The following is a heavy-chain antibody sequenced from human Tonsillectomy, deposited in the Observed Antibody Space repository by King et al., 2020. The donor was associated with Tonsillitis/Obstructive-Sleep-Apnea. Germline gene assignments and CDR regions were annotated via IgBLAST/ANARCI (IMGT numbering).Heavy chain of an antibody. CDR1: GYTFTGYF. J-gene: IGHJ5*02. CDR3: ARDGGSYLHWFDP. D-gene: IGHD1-26*01. CDR2: VNPNTGGT. Sequence: VQLVESGAEVKKPGASVKVSCKASGYTFTGYFMHWVRQAPGQGLEWMGWVNPNTGGTNYAQKFKGRVTMTSDTSISTAYMELSRLRSDDTSVYYCARDGGSYLHWFDPWGQGNLVTVSS. V-gene: IGHV1-2*02.